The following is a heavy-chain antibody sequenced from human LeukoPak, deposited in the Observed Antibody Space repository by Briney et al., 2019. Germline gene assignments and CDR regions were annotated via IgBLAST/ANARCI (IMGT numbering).Heavy chain of an antibody. CDR2: ISDDGSRQ. J-gene: IGHJ4*02. V-gene: IGHV3-30-3*01. D-gene: IGHD3-16*01. CDR3: VKDRKGTYTLDY. CDR1: GFTFSNDA. Sequence: GGSLRLSGAATGFTFSNDAIHWGRQAPGKGLEGVALISDDGSRQQYADSVKGRFTISRDNSKNTLNLQMNSLRAEDTAVYYCVKDRKGTYTLDYWGQGTMVTVSS.